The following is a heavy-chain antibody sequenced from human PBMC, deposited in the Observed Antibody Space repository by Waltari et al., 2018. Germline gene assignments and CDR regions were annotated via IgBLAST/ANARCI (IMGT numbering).Heavy chain of an antibody. CDR2: INSDGSFT. Sequence: VQLVESGGGFVLPGGSLRLSCAASGFTFNDYWMHWVRQAPGKGLVLVSRINSDGSFTNYADSVRGRFTISRDNAKNTLFLQMNSLGVEDTAVYYCVRDASWSVDYWGQGALVTISS. CDR1: GFTFNDYW. J-gene: IGHJ4*02. CDR3: VRDASWSVDY. V-gene: IGHV3-74*01. D-gene: IGHD1-26*01.